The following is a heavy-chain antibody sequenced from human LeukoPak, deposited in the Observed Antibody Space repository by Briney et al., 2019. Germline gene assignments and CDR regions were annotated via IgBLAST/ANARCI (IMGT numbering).Heavy chain of an antibody. CDR1: GGSISSSNW. Sequence: PSGTLSLTCAVSGGSISSSNWWSWVRPPPGKGLEWIGEIYHSGSTYYNPSLKSRVTISLDTSKNQFSLKLSSVTAADTAIYHCARAYHSSWYLNWFDPWGQGTLVTVSS. CDR2: IYHSGST. CDR3: ARAYHSSWYLNWFDP. J-gene: IGHJ5*02. V-gene: IGHV4-4*02. D-gene: IGHD6-13*01.